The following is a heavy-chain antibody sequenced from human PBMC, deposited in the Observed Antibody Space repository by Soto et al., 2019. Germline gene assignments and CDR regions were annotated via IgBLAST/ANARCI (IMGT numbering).Heavy chain of an antibody. D-gene: IGHD3-22*01. V-gene: IGHV3-23*01. J-gene: IGHJ4*02. Sequence: VQLLESGGGLVQPGGSLRLSCAASGFTFSSYAMSWVRQAPGKGLEWVSAISGSGGSTYYADSVKGRFTISRDNSKNTLYLQMNSLRAEDTAVYYCAKPHYYDSSGYYWFDYWGQGTLVTVSS. CDR3: AKPHYYDSSGYYWFDY. CDR1: GFTFSSYA. CDR2: ISGSGGST.